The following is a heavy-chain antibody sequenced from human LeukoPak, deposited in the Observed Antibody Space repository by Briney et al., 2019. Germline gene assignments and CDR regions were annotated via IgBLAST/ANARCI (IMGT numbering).Heavy chain of an antibody. CDR3: ARGEPNTLYGDYFDY. CDR1: GYTFTGYY. Sequence: ASVKFSCKASGYTFTGYYMHWVRQAPGQGLEWMGWINPNSGGTNYARKFQGWVTMTRDTSISTAYMELSRLRSDDTAVYYCARGEPNTLYGDYFDYWGQGTLVTVSS. CDR2: INPNSGGT. V-gene: IGHV1-2*04. D-gene: IGHD4-17*01. J-gene: IGHJ4*02.